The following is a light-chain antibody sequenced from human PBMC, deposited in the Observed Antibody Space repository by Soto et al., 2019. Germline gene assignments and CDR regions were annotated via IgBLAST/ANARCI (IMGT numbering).Light chain of an antibody. CDR1: QGISNY. J-gene: IGKJ1*01. Sequence: DIQMTQSPSSLSASVGDRVTITCRARQGISNYLAWYQQQPGKVPKLLIYVASTLQSGVPSRFSGSGSGTDFTLTIISLQPEDVATYYCQKYNRAPWTFGQGTKVEIK. CDR2: VAS. V-gene: IGKV1-27*01. CDR3: QKYNRAPWT.